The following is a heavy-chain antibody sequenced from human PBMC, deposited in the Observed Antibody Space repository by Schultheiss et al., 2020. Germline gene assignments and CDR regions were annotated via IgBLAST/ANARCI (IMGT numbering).Heavy chain of an antibody. CDR3: ARDRGRAARPRSYGMDV. V-gene: IGHV3-48*01. D-gene: IGHD6-6*01. CDR2: ISSSSSTI. J-gene: IGHJ6*02. Sequence: GESLKISCAASGFTFSSYSMNWVRQAPGKGLEWVSYISSSSSTIYYADSVKGRFTISRDNAKNSLYLQMNSLRAEDTAVYYCARDRGRAARPRSYGMDVWGQGTTVTVSS. CDR1: GFTFSSYS.